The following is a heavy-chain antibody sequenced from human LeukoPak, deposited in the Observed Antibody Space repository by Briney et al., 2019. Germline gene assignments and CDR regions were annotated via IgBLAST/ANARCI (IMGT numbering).Heavy chain of an antibody. V-gene: IGHV4-34*01. Sequence: SETLSLTCAVYGGSFSGYYWSWIRQPPGKGLEWIGEINHSGSTNYNPSLKSRVTISVNTSKNQFSLKLSSVTAADTAVYYCARGRRYWGQGTLVTVSS. CDR3: ARGRRY. J-gene: IGHJ4*02. CDR1: GGSFSGYY. D-gene: IGHD1-14*01. CDR2: INHSGST.